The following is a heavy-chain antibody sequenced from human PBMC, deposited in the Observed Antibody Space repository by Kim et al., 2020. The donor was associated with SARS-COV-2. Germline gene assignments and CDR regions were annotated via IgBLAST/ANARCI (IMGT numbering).Heavy chain of an antibody. V-gene: IGHV4-34*01. Sequence: SETLSLTCAVYGGSFSGYYWSWIRQPPGKGLEWIGEINHSGSTNYNPSLKSRVTISVDTSKNRFSLKLSSVTAADTAVYYCARWVSVVTALGKRYYFDYWGQGTLVTVSS. J-gene: IGHJ4*02. D-gene: IGHD2-21*02. CDR2: INHSGST. CDR3: ARWVSVVTALGKRYYFDY. CDR1: GGSFSGYY.